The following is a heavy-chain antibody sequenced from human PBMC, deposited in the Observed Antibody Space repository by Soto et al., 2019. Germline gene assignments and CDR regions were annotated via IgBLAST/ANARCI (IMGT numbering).Heavy chain of an antibody. CDR3: ARESHDILTGPPWVWYFDL. Sequence: QVQIQQWGAGPLRPLETLSLTCGVSAGSFSGYYWAWIRQPPGKGLEWIGEINDRGSINYNPSLKSRVSISLDTSKNHYSLHLRSVTAADTAVYYCARESHDILTGPPWVWYFDLWGRGTLVTVSS. CDR2: INDRGSI. CDR1: AGSFSGYY. V-gene: IGHV4-34*02. J-gene: IGHJ2*01. D-gene: IGHD3-9*01.